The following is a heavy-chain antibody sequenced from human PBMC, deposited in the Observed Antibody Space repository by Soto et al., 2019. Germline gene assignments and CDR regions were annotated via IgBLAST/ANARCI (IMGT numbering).Heavy chain of an antibody. D-gene: IGHD5-12*01. Sequence: GGSLRLSCAASRFTFSTYGMHWVRQAPGKGLEWVAFISYDGSNKYYADSVKGRFTISRDNSKNTLYLQMNSLRAEDTAVYYCAREVNVATDIDAFDIWGQGTMVTVSS. CDR1: RFTFSTYG. J-gene: IGHJ3*02. CDR3: AREVNVATDIDAFDI. CDR2: ISYDGSNK. V-gene: IGHV3-30*03.